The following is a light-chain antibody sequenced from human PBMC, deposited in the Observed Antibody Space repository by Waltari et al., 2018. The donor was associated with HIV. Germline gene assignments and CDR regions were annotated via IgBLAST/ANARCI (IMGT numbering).Light chain of an antibody. CDR1: SSNIGNHA. V-gene: IGLV1-51*01. J-gene: IGLJ3*02. Sequence: QSVLTQPPSVSAAPGQTVTISCSGSSSNIGNHAVSWYPQLPGPAPKLLIYGNNKRPSGPPDLFSGSKSGTAATLGITGLQTGDEADYYCGTWDSSLSAVFGGGTKLTVL. CDR2: GNN. CDR3: GTWDSSLSAV.